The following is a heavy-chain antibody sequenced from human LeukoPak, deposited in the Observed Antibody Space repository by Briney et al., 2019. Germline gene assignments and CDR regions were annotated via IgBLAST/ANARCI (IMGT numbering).Heavy chain of an antibody. CDR1: GFTFSSYA. CDR3: GMDPNGDYVGAFDF. CDR2: ITGNGRGT. J-gene: IGHJ3*01. V-gene: IGHV3-23*01. D-gene: IGHD4-17*01. Sequence: GGSLRLSCAASGFTFSSYAMTWVRQAPGKGLEWVSSITGNGRGTSYGDSVRGRFTVSRDNSKNTLYLQMNSPRAEDTALYYCGMDPNGDYVGAFDFWGQGTLVTVSS.